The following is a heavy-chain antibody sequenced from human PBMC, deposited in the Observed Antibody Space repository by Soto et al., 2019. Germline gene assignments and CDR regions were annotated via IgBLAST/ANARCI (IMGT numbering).Heavy chain of an antibody. J-gene: IGHJ4*02. V-gene: IGHV1-69*13. Sequence: SVKVSCKASGGTFSSYAISWVRQAPGQGLEWMGGIIPIFGTANYAQKFQGRVTITADESTSTAYMELSSLRSEDTAVYYCARDRDSSGYYRSPFDYWGQGTLVTXSS. CDR1: GGTFSSYA. D-gene: IGHD3-22*01. CDR3: ARDRDSSGYYRSPFDY. CDR2: IIPIFGTA.